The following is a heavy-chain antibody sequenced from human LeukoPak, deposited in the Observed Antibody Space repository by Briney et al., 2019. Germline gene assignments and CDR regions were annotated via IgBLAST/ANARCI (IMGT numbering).Heavy chain of an antibody. J-gene: IGHJ4*02. V-gene: IGHV1-24*01. CDR3: ARGAPTAAGLGREY. D-gene: IGHD6-13*01. CDR2: FDPEDGKT. CDR1: GYTLTELS. Sequence: ASVKVSCKVSGYTLTELSMHWVRQAPGKGLEWMGGFDPEDGKTNYAQKFQGTVTMTTDTSTSTAYIELTSLRSDDTAVYYCARGAPTAAGLGREYWGQGTLVTVSS.